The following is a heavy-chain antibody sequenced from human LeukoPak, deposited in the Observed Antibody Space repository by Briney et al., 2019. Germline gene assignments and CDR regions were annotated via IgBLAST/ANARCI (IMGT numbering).Heavy chain of an antibody. D-gene: IGHD1-26*01. CDR1: GYTFSSYD. CDR3: ATKGGAAYIDY. Sequence: GASVKVSCKASGYTFSSYDISWVRQAPGQGLEWMGWISAFNGNTNYAQKFQGRVTMTRDTSSSTVFMELSSLRSEDTAVYYCATKGGAAYIDYWGQGTLVTVSS. CDR2: ISAFNGNT. V-gene: IGHV1-18*01. J-gene: IGHJ4*02.